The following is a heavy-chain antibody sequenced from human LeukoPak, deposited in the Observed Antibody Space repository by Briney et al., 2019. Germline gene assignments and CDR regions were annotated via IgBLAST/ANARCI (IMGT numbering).Heavy chain of an antibody. J-gene: IGHJ4*02. CDR1: GFTFSNYW. CDR2: IWYDGSNK. V-gene: IGHV3-33*08. CDR3: ARDSGYSGYDWIDY. D-gene: IGHD5-12*01. Sequence: QPGGSLRLSCAASGFTFSNYWMNWVRQAPGKGLEWVAVIWYDGSNKYYADSVKGRFTISRDNSKNTLYLQMNSLRAEDTAVYYGARDSGYSGYDWIDYWGQGTLVTVSS.